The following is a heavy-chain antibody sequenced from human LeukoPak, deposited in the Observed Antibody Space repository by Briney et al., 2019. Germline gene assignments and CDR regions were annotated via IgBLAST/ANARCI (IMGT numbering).Heavy chain of an antibody. CDR1: GGSISSRSYY. D-gene: IGHD3-3*01. CDR2: IYISGST. J-gene: IGHJ6*04. Sequence: PSETLSLTCTVSGGSISSRSYYWSWIRQPAGKGLEWIGRIYISGSTNYNPSLKSRVTISVDTSKNQFSLKLSSVTAAGTAVYYCARGLRFALDVWGKGTTVTVSS. V-gene: IGHV4-61*02. CDR3: ARGLRFALDV.